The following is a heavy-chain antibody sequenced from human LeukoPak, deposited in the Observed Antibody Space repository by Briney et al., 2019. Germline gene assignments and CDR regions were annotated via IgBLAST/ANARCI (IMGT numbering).Heavy chain of an antibody. CDR2: INQGGSKI. CDR1: GFTFSRFW. CDR3: ARDCVSRWDSEDDY. V-gene: IGHV3-7*05. J-gene: IGHJ4*02. D-gene: IGHD1-26*01. Sequence: PGGSLRLSRSASGFTFSRFWMSWVRQAPGKGLEYVSLINQGGSKIYYIDSVKGRFTISRDDATNSLYLQMNRLRAEDTALYYCARDCVSRWDSEDDYWGQG.